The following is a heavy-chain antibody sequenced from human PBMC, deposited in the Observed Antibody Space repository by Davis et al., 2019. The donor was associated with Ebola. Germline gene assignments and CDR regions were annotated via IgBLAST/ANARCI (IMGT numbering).Heavy chain of an antibody. D-gene: IGHD1-26*01. CDR3: ARARIGGSYFDY. V-gene: IGHV3-13*01. Sequence: WGSLRLSCAASAFTSSTYDIPWVPQATGKGLEWVSAIGTAGDTYYPGSVKGRFTISRENAKNSLYLQMNSLRAGDTAVYYCARARIGGSYFDYWGQGALVAVSS. CDR2: IGTAGDT. CDR1: AFTSSTYD. J-gene: IGHJ4*02.